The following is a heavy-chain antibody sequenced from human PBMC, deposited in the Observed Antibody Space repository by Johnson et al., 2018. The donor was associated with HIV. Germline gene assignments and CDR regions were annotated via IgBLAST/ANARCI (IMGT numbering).Heavy chain of an antibody. CDR1: GFTFSDYY. J-gene: IGHJ3*02. D-gene: IGHD2-15*01. Sequence: QVQLVASGGGLVKPGGSLRLSCAASGFTFSDYYMSWIRQAPGKGLEWVSYISSSGSTIYYADSVKGRFTISSDTSKNTLYLQMNRLCTEDTAVYYCAKRVCRWGSGPGCAFDIWGQGTMVTVSS. CDR3: AKRVCRWGSGPGCAFDI. CDR2: ISSSGSTI. V-gene: IGHV3-11*01.